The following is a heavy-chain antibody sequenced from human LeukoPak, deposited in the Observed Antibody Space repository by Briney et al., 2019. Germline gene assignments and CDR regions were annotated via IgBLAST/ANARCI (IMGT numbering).Heavy chain of an antibody. CDR2: IRQDGIEQ. D-gene: IGHD3-16*01. J-gene: IGHJ4*02. V-gene: IGHV3-7*01. CDR1: GFTFSNYW. CDR3: ARDHMGVFEY. Sequence: GGSLRLSCTASGFTFSNYWMTWVRQAPGKGPEWVANIRQDGIEQHFMDSVKGRFTISRDNAKNSLYLQMNSLRVDDTAVYYCARDHMGVFEYWGQGTQVTVSP.